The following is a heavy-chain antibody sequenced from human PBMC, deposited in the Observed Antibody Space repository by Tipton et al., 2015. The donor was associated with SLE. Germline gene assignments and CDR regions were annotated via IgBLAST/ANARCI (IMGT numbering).Heavy chain of an antibody. CDR2: ISGSGGST. V-gene: IGHV3-23*01. J-gene: IGHJ4*02. D-gene: IGHD2-21*02. Sequence: SLRLSCPASGFTFRNYAMNWVRQAPGKGLEWVSSISGSGGSTYYADSVKGRFTISRHNSKNTLYLQMNSLRAEDSAVYYCAGRGDLVVVTAYLDYWGQGTLVTVSS. CDR1: GFTFRNYA. CDR3: AGRGDLVVVTAYLDY.